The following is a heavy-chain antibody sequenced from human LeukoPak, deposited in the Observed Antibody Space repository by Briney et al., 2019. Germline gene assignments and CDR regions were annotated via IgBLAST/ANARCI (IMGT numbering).Heavy chain of an antibody. Sequence: GGSLRLSCAASGFTFSSYWMSWVRQAPGKGLEWVANIKQDGSEKYYVDSVKGRFTISRDNAKNSLYLQMNSLRAEDTAVYYCARDPLGTTSTREEIGYWGQGTLVTVSS. CDR2: IKQDGSEK. V-gene: IGHV3-7*01. CDR3: ARDPLGTTSTREEIGY. J-gene: IGHJ4*02. D-gene: IGHD1-7*01. CDR1: GFTFSSYW.